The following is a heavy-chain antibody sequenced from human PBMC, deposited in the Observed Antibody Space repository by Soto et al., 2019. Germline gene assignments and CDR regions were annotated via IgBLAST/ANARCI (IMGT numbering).Heavy chain of an antibody. CDR1: GGSFSGYY. CDR3: ARRKRYSGYQFEY. D-gene: IGHD5-12*01. Sequence: SETLSLTCAVYGGSFSGYYWSWIRQPPGKGLEWIGEINHSGSTNYNPSLKSRVTISVDTSKNQFSLKLSSVTAADTAVYYCARRKRYSGYQFEYWGQGTLVTVSS. CDR2: INHSGST. V-gene: IGHV4-34*01. J-gene: IGHJ4*02.